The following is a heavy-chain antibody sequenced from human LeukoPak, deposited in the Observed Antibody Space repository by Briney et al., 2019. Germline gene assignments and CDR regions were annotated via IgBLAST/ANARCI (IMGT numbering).Heavy chain of an antibody. CDR2: IYYSGST. Sequence: SETLSLTCTVSGGSISSSSYYWGWIRQPPGKGLEWIGSIYYSGSTYYNPSLKSRVTISVDTSKNQFSLKLSSVTAADTAVYYCARRSSNYYDSSGYYSPIDYWGQGTLVTVSS. D-gene: IGHD3-22*01. CDR1: GGSISSSSYY. J-gene: IGHJ4*02. V-gene: IGHV4-39*01. CDR3: ARRSSNYYDSSGYYSPIDY.